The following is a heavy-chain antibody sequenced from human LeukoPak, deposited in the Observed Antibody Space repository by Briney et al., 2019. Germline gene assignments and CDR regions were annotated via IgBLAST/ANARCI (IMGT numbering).Heavy chain of an antibody. CDR1: GVSISRYY. CDR3: ARDVPREHSYADGFSFDP. Sequence: ASETLSLTCSVSGVSISRYYCTWIRQPAGKGLEWIGRMYIGGTRNYNPSLKSRVTMSIDTSKNQFSLKLSSVTAADTAVYYCARDVPREHSYADGFSFDPWGQGTLVTVSS. V-gene: IGHV4-4*07. CDR2: MYIGGTR. J-gene: IGHJ5*02. D-gene: IGHD3-16*01.